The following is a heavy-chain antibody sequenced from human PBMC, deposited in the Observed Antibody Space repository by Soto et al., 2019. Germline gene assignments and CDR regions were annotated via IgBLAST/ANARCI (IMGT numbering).Heavy chain of an antibody. V-gene: IGHV4-31*03. J-gene: IGHJ5*02. CDR3: ARAADSSSWDWFDP. Sequence: PSETLSLTCTVSGGSISSGGYYWSWIRQHPGKGLEWIGYIYYSGSTYYNPSLKSRVTISVDTSKNQFSLKLSSVTAADTAVYYCARAADSSSWDWFDPWGQGTLVTSPQ. D-gene: IGHD6-13*01. CDR1: GGSISSGGYY. CDR2: IYYSGST.